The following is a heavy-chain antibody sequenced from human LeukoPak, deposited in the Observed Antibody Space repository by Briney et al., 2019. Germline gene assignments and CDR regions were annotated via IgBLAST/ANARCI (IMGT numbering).Heavy chain of an antibody. CDR2: ISSSSTTI. CDR1: GFTFSSYS. D-gene: IGHD6-19*01. V-gene: IGHV3-48*01. Sequence: GGSLRLSCAASGFTFSSYSMMWVRQAPGKGLEWVSYISSSSTTIYYADSVKGRFTISRDNAKNSVYLQMNSLRAEDTAVYYCARERGTVAGAEGIFDYWGQGTLVTVSS. J-gene: IGHJ4*02. CDR3: ARERGTVAGAEGIFDY.